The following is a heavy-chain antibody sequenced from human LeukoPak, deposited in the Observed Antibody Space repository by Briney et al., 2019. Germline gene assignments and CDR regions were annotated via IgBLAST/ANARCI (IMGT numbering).Heavy chain of an antibody. D-gene: IGHD2-15*01. CDR2: ISYDGSNK. V-gene: IGHV3-30*18. CDR3: AKDFPCSGGSCYSSGFDY. Sequence: GGSLSLSCAASGLTFSSYGRNWFRQAPGKGLGWVAVISYDGSNKYYADSVKGRFTISRDNSKNTLYLQMNSLRAEDTAVYYCAKDFPCSGGSCYSSGFDYWGQGTLVTVSS. CDR1: GLTFSSYG. J-gene: IGHJ4*02.